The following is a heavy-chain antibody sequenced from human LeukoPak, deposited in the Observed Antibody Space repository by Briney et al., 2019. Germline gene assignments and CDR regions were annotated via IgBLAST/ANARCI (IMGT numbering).Heavy chain of an antibody. Sequence: GRSLRLSCAASGFAFNNYGMHWVRQTPGKGLEWLALIWYDGTTKYYADSVKGRFTISRDNPDSTLFLQMSSLRAEDTAVSYCAKDLEKFDTSGFPAYWGQGTLVTVSS. D-gene: IGHD3-22*01. V-gene: IGHV3-33*06. CDR1: GFAFNNYG. CDR2: IWYDGTTK. J-gene: IGHJ4*02. CDR3: AKDLEKFDTSGFPAY.